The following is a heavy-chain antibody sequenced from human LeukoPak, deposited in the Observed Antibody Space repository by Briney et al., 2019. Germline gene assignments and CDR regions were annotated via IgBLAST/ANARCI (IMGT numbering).Heavy chain of an antibody. J-gene: IGHJ6*03. CDR2: INHSGST. CDR1: GGSFSGYY. V-gene: IGHV4-34*01. Sequence: PSETLSLTCAVYGGSFSGYYWSWIRQPPGKGLGWVGEINHSGSTNYNPSLKSRVTISVNTSKNQFSLKLSSVTAADTAVYYCARAYDSSGYYSYYYYMDVWGKGTPVTVSS. D-gene: IGHD3-22*01. CDR3: ARAYDSSGYYSYYYYMDV.